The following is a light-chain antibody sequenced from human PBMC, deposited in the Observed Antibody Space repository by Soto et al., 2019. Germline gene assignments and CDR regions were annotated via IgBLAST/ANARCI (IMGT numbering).Light chain of an antibody. V-gene: IGKV1-8*01. Sequence: AIRMTQSPSSLSASTGDRVTITCRAGTGISSYLAWYQQKPGTAPKLLIYAASTLQSGVPSRFSGSGSGTDFTLTISCLQSEDFATYYCQQYYSYPLTFGGGTNVEIK. CDR3: QQYYSYPLT. CDR1: TGISSY. J-gene: IGKJ4*01. CDR2: AAS.